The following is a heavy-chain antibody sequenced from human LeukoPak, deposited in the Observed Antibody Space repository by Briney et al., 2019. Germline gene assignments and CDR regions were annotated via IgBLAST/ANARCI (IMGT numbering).Heavy chain of an antibody. D-gene: IGHD6-19*01. J-gene: IGHJ4*02. V-gene: IGHV1-18*01. CDR2: ISVYNGDT. CDR1: GYSFSTFG. CDR3: ARERRQWLGLGY. Sequence: GASVKVSCKPSGYSFSTFGISWVRQAPGQGLEWMGWISVYNGDTKYAQNFQGRVTMSTDTSTSTAYMELRSLRSEDTAVYYCARERRQWLGLGYWGQGTLVTVSS.